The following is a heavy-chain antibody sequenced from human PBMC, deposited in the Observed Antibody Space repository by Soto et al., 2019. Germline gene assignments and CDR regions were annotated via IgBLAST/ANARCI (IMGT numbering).Heavy chain of an antibody. D-gene: IGHD1-26*01. CDR2: IIDGGSRT. J-gene: IGHJ6*02. CDR1: GFTFSNYW. V-gene: IGHV3-23*01. Sequence: GVLRLSCAASGFTFSNYWMSGVRQAPGKGLEWVADIIDGGSRTCYADSVKGRFTISRDNSKSTLYLQMNSLRAEDTAVYYCGKGRSYYYYYGVDVWGQGTTVTVSS. CDR3: GKGRSYYYYYGVDV.